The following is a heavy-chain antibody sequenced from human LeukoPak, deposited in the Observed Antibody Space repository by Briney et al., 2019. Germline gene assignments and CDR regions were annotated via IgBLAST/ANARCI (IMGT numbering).Heavy chain of an antibody. CDR3: ARDQRGYSYGGVDY. V-gene: IGHV4-30-4*08. CDR2: IYYSGST. CDR1: GGSISSGDYY. Sequence: SETLPLTCTVSGGSISSGDYYWSWIRQPPGKGLEWIGYIYYSGSTYYNPSLKSRVTISVDTSKNQFSLKLSSVTAADTAVYYCARDQRGYSYGGVDYWGQGTLVTVSS. J-gene: IGHJ4*02. D-gene: IGHD5-18*01.